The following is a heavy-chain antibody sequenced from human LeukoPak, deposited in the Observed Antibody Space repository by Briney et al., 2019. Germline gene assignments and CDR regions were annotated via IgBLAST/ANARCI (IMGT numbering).Heavy chain of an antibody. CDR1: GGSISSSSYY. CDR2: IYYSGST. V-gene: IGHV4-39*01. D-gene: IGHD1-26*01. Sequence: KPSETLSLTCTVSGGSISSSSYYWGWIRQPPGKGLEWIGSIYYSGSTYYNPSLKSRVTISVDTSKNQFSLKLSSVTAADTAVYYCARLTGGPVGASDYWGQGTRVTVSS. CDR3: ARLTGGPVGASDY. J-gene: IGHJ4*02.